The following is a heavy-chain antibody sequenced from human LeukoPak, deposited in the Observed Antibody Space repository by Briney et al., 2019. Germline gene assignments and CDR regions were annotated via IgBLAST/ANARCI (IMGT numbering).Heavy chain of an antibody. D-gene: IGHD2-8*02. CDR2: VSGSAGRT. CDR3: AKNRGHCVDGVCHNYYYMDV. V-gene: IGHV3-23*01. J-gene: IGHJ6*03. CDR1: GFTFSSYA. Sequence: PGGSLRLSCAASGFTFSSYAMTWVRQAPGKGLEGVSTVSGSAGRTDYADSVKGRFTISRDNLKNTLYLQMNGLRAEDTAVYYCAKNRGHCVDGVCHNYYYMDVWGKGTTVTVSS.